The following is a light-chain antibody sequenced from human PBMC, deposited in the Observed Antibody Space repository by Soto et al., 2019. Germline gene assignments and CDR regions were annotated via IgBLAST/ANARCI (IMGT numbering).Light chain of an antibody. J-gene: IGKJ5*01. CDR2: DAS. V-gene: IGKV3-11*01. CDR3: QQYGILPIT. CDR1: QYITIY. Sequence: EIVLTQSPATLSLSPGERSTLSCRASQYITIYLAWYQQKPGQAPRLLIYDASNRATGIPARFSGSGSGTDFTLNISRLEPEEFTLYYCQQYGILPITFGQLTRLEI.